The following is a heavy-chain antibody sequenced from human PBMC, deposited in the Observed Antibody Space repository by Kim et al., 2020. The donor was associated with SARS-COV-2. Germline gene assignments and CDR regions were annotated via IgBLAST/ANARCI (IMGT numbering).Heavy chain of an antibody. Sequence: GGSLRLSCAASGFTFSDSDMNWVRHAPGKGPECVSDINRQSTHRYFVNSVRGRFTISRDNARNTLFLHMDSLRAEDTAVYYCARDEAISARTGSMDV. V-gene: IGHV3-21*01. CDR1: GFTFSDSD. CDR3: ARDEAISARTGSMDV. CDR2: INRQSTHR. J-gene: IGHJ6*01. D-gene: IGHD3-10*01.